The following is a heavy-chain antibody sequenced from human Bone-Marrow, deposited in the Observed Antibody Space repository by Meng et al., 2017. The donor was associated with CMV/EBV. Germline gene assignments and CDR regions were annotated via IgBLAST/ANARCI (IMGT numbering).Heavy chain of an antibody. CDR2: INQDGSEK. J-gene: IGHJ4*02. CDR3: ARILGFWSGYGY. Sequence: GESLKISCAASGFTFSNYWMSWVRQAPGQGLEWVANINQDGSEKYNVDSVKGRFTISRDNAKNSLYLQMNSLRAEDTAVYYCARILGFWSGYGYWGQGTLVTVSS. CDR1: GFTFSNYW. V-gene: IGHV3-7*01. D-gene: IGHD3-3*01.